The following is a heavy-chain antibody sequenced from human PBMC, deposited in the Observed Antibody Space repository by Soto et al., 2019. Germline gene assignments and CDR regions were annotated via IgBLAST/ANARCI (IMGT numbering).Heavy chain of an antibody. D-gene: IGHD3-9*01. Sequence: VGSLRLSCAASGFTFSDYYMSWIRQAPGKGLEWVSYISSSSSYTNYADSVKGRFTISRDNAKNSLYLQMNSLRAEDTAVYYCASSSPDYDILTGYYKGAFDIWGQGTMVTVSS. CDR3: ASSSPDYDILTGYYKGAFDI. V-gene: IGHV3-11*06. CDR1: GFTFSDYY. CDR2: ISSSSSYT. J-gene: IGHJ3*02.